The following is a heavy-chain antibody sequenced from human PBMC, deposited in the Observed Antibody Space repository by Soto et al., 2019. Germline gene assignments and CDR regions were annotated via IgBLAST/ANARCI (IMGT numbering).Heavy chain of an antibody. CDR3: ASTEGYCGGDCSPRYYYYGMDV. CDR2: IHYSETT. Sequence: SETLSLTCTVSGVSISSGNYYWGWIRQPPGKGLEWIGSIHYSETTHYNPSLKSRVTMSVDTSKNQLSLKLSSVTAADTAVYYCASTEGYCGGDCSPRYYYYGMDVWGQGTTVTVSS. J-gene: IGHJ6*02. CDR1: GVSISSGNYY. V-gene: IGHV4-39*07. D-gene: IGHD2-21*02.